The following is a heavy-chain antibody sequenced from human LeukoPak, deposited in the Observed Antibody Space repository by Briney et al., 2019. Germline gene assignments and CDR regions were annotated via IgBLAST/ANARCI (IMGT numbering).Heavy chain of an antibody. V-gene: IGHV4-61*02. CDR3: AREEVYDFWSGYIDLFDY. D-gene: IGHD3-3*01. CDR1: GDSISSGSYY. J-gene: IGHJ4*02. CDR2: IYTSGST. Sequence: SPTLYLTCTVSGDSISSGSYYWSRIRPPAGKELEWIGRIYTSGSTNYNPSLKSRVTISVDTSKNQFSLKLSSVTAADTAVYYCAREEVYDFWSGYIDLFDYWGQGTLVTVSS.